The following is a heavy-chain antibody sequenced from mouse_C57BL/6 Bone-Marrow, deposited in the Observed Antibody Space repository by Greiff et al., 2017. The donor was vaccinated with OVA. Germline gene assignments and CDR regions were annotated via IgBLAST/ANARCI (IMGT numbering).Heavy chain of an antibody. D-gene: IGHD1-1*01. CDR1: GYTFTDYY. J-gene: IGHJ2*01. Sequence: EVQLQQSGPELVKPGASVKISCKASGYTFTDYYMNWVKQSHGKSLEWIGDINPNNGGTSYTQTTKGKATLTVDKSASTAYMGLRSLTSEDSAVYYCASGDTTGGNFDYWGQGTTLTVSS. CDR2: INPNNGGT. V-gene: IGHV1-26*01. CDR3: ASGDTTGGNFDY.